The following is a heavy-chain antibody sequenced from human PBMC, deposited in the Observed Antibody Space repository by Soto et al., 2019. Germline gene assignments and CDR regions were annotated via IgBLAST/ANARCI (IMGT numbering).Heavy chain of an antibody. CDR1: GYTFTSYG. V-gene: IGHV1-18*01. CDR3: ARGRYGDY. D-gene: IGHD1-1*01. CDR2: ISAHNGNT. Sequence: QVHLVQSGAEVKKPGASVKVSCKASGYTFTSYGITWVRQAPGQGLEWMGWISAHNGNTDYAQKLQGRVIVTRDTSTSTAYRELMSLISDDTAVDYCARGRYGDYWGQGALVTVSS. J-gene: IGHJ4*02.